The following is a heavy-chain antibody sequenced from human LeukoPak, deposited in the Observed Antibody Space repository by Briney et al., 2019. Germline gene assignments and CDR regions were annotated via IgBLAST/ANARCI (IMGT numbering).Heavy chain of an antibody. CDR1: GFTFGDYA. Sequence: GGSLRLSCTASGFTFGDYAMSWFRQAPGKGLEWVGFIRSKAYGGTTEYAASVKGRFTISRDNAKNSLYLQMNSLRVEDTAVYYCARDKAMDDYWGQGTLVTVSS. V-gene: IGHV3-49*03. J-gene: IGHJ4*02. CDR3: ARDKAMDDY. CDR2: IRSKAYGGTT. D-gene: IGHD5-18*01.